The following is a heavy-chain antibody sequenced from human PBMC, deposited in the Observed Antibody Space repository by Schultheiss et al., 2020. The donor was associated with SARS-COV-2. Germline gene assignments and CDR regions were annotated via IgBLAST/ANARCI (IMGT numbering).Heavy chain of an antibody. V-gene: IGHV1-69*13. CDR1: GGTFSSYA. CDR2: IIPVFGTT. J-gene: IGHJ4*02. D-gene: IGHD1-26*01. Sequence: SVKVSCKASGGTFSSYAISWVRQAPGQGLEWMGGIIPVFGTTNYAQKFQGRVTITADESTSTAYMELSSLRSEDTAVYYCAISGRGGTYFYPSNYWGQGTLVTVSS. CDR3: AISGRGGTYFYPSNY.